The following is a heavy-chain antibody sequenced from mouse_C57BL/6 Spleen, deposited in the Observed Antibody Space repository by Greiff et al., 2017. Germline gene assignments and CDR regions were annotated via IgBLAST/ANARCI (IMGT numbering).Heavy chain of an antibody. J-gene: IGHJ4*01. CDR1: GFTFSSYA. CDR3: ARDEGGTVDY. D-gene: IGHD3-3*01. Sequence: EVKLMESGGGLVKPGGSLKLSCAASGFTFSSYAMSWVRQTPEKRLEWVATISDGGSYTYYPDNVKGRITISRDNAKNNLYQQMSHLKSEDTAMYYCARDEGGTVDYWGQGTSVTVSS. CDR2: ISDGGSYT. V-gene: IGHV5-4*01.